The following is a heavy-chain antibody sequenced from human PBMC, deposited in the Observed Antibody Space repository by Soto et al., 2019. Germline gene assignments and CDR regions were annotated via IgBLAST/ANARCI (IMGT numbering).Heavy chain of an antibody. CDR2: ISYDGSNK. V-gene: IGHV3-30*18. J-gene: IGHJ4*02. CDR1: GFTFSSYG. Sequence: LRLSCAASGFTFSSYGMHWVRQAPGKGLEWVAVISYDGSNKYYADSVKGRFTISRDNSKNTLYLQMNSLRAEDTAVYYCAKDRKTYYYDSSGYTDYWGQGTLVTVPQ. CDR3: AKDRKTYYYDSSGYTDY. D-gene: IGHD3-22*01.